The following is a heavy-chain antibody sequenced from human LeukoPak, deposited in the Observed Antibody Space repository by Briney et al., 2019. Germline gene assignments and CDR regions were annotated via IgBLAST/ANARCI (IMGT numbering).Heavy chain of an antibody. CDR3: ARGTIAVAGTIDY. J-gene: IGHJ4*02. CDR1: GYTFTGYY. Sequence: ASVKVSCKASGYTFTGYYMHWVRQAPGQGLEWMGWINPNSGGTNYAQKFQGRVTMTRDTSISTAYMELSRLRSDDTAVYYCARGTIAVAGTIDYWGQETLVTVSS. V-gene: IGHV1-2*02. D-gene: IGHD6-19*01. CDR2: INPNSGGT.